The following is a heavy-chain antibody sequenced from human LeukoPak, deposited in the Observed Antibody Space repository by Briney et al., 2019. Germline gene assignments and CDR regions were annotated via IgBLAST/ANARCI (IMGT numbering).Heavy chain of an antibody. CDR2: INPDSGGT. CDR3: ATDHKGTNYFDY. Sequence: GASVKVSCKASGYTLSGYFLHWVRQAPGQGLEWMGWINPDSGGTNYAQKFQGWVTMTRDTSISTAYMELNRLRSDDTAVYYCATDHKGTNYFDYWGQGTLVSVSS. CDR1: GYTLSGYF. D-gene: IGHD1-14*01. V-gene: IGHV1-2*04. J-gene: IGHJ4*02.